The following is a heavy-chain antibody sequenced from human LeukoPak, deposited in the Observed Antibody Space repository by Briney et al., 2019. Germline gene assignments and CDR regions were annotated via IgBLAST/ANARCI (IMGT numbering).Heavy chain of an antibody. J-gene: IGHJ4*02. CDR1: GFTFSSYG. V-gene: IGHV3-30*18. CDR3: AKGPKTPNYFDY. Sequence: GGSLRLSCAVSGFTFSSYGMHWVRQAPGKGLEWVAVISSDGSNKNRADSVKGRFTISRDNSKNTLYLQMNSLRAEDTAAYYCAKGPKTPNYFDYWGQGTLVTVSS. CDR2: ISSDGSNK.